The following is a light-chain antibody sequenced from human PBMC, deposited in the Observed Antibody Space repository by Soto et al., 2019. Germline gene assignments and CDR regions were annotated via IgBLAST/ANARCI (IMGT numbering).Light chain of an antibody. CDR1: QSITTF. CDR2: AAS. Sequence: DIQVTQSPSSLSASAGDRVTITCRASQSITTFLTCYQQKPGHAPRLLIYAASSLQTGLPSRFSGSGSGTDFTLTISSLQREDFATYYCQQAYGSPPTFGQGTKVEIK. V-gene: IGKV1-39*01. CDR3: QQAYGSPPT. J-gene: IGKJ1*01.